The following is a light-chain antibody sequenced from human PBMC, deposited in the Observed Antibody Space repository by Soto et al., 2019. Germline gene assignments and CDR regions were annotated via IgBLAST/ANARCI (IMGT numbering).Light chain of an antibody. CDR3: KHGFSTPWT. J-gene: IGKJ1*01. CDR2: AAS. Sequence: DIQMTQSPSSLSASVGDSVTITCRASPSISTYLNWYQQKPGKAHKLLMYAASSLQSGVPSRFSGSGSGTDFTLTISSLQPEDFATYYGKHGFSTPWTVGQGTDVEIK. CDR1: PSISTY. V-gene: IGKV1-39*01.